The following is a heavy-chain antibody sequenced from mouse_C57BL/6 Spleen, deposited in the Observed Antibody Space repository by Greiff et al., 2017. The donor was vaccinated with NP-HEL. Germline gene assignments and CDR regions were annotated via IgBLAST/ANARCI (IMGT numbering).Heavy chain of an antibody. CDR3: AMGYGSSYWYFDV. CDR2: IHPSDSDT. D-gene: IGHD1-1*01. CDR1: GYTFTSYW. J-gene: IGHJ1*03. Sequence: VQLQQPGAELVKPGASVKVSCKASGYTFTSYWMHWVKQRPGQGLEWIGRIHPSDSDTNYPQKFKGKATVTVDKSSSTAYMQLSSLTSEDSAVYYCAMGYGSSYWYFDVWGTGTTVTVSS. V-gene: IGHV1-74*01.